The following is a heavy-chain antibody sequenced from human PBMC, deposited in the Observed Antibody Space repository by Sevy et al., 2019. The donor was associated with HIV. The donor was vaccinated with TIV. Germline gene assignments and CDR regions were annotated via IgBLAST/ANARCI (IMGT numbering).Heavy chain of an antibody. CDR1: GFPFSDAW. CDR3: TTDWGSGTTWVRAFDL. CDR2: IKNENEGGTT. D-gene: IGHD1-7*01. Sequence: GGSLRLSCAASGFPFSDAWMNWVRQAPGKGLEWVGLIKNENEGGTTDYAATVKGRVTISSNDSKNTLFLQMSSLKTDDTAIYCTTDWGSGTTWVRAFDLWGQGTMVTVSS. V-gene: IGHV3-15*01. J-gene: IGHJ3*01.